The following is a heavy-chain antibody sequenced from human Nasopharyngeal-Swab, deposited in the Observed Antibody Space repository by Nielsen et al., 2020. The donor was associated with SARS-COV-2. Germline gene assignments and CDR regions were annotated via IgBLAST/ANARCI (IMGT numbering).Heavy chain of an antibody. CDR3: ARLLLSKYFDY. CDR1: GYIFSNYW. CDR2: IYPGDSDT. V-gene: IGHV5-51*01. J-gene: IGHJ4*02. Sequence: GESLKISCQWSGYIFSNYWIGWVRQMPGKALEWVGIIYPGDSDTRYSPSFQGQVTISADKSISTTYLQWSSLKASDTAMYYCARLLLSKYFDYWGQGTLVTVSS.